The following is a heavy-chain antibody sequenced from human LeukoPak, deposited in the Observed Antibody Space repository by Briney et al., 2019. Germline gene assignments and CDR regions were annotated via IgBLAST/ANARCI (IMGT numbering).Heavy chain of an antibody. CDR1: GGTFSSYA. Sequence: SVKVSCKASGGTFSSYAISWVRQAPGQGLEWMGRIIPILGIANYAQKFQGRVTITADKSTSTAYMELSSLRSEDTAVYYCLTYSSSWYIFYWGQGTLVTVSS. D-gene: IGHD6-13*01. J-gene: IGHJ4*02. CDR3: LTYSSSWYIFY. CDR2: IIPILGIA. V-gene: IGHV1-69*04.